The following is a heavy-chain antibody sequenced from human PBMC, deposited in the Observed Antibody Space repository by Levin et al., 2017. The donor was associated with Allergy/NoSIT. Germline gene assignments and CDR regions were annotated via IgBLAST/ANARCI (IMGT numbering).Heavy chain of an antibody. CDR3: ARRRGWWTTYYYGSGSDGHPAFDP. J-gene: IGHJ5*02. D-gene: IGHD3-10*01. CDR2: IYYSGST. CDR1: GGSISSSSYY. V-gene: IGHV4-39*01. Sequence: PSETLSLTCTVSGGSISSSSYYWGWIRQPPGKGLEWIGSIYYSGSTYYNPSLKSRVTISVDTSKNQFSLKLSSVTAADTAVYYCARRRGWWTTYYYGSGSDGHPAFDPWGQGTLVTVSS.